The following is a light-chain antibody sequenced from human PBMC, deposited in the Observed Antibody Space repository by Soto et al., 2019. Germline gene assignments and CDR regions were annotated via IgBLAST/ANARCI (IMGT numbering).Light chain of an antibody. J-gene: IGLJ1*01. Sequence: QSALTQPRSVSGSPGQSVTVSCIGTSSDVGGYNSVSWYQEHPGKAPKLMIYDVIKRPSGVPDRFSGSKSGNTASLTISGLLAEDEADYYCFSYAGNSVYVFGTGTKVTVL. CDR3: FSYAGNSVYV. V-gene: IGLV2-11*01. CDR1: SSDVGGYNS. CDR2: DVI.